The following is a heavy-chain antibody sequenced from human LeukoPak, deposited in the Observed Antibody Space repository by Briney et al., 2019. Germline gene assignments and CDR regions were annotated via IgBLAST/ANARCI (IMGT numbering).Heavy chain of an antibody. CDR3: AREQGSTSQRQILNWFDP. CDR1: GGTFSSYA. V-gene: IGHV1-69*05. J-gene: IGHJ5*02. CDR2: IIPIFGTA. Sequence: SVKVSCKASGGTFSSYAISWVRQAPGQGLEWMGGIIPIFGTANYAQKFQGRVTITTDESTSTAYMELSSLRSEDTAVYYCAREQGSTSQRQILNWFDPWGQGTLVTVPS. D-gene: IGHD2-2*01.